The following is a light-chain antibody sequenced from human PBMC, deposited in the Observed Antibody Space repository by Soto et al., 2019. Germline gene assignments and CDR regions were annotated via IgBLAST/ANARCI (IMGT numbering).Light chain of an antibody. J-gene: IGKJ1*01. CDR1: QSLDSRY. CDR2: GTS. Sequence: EVVLTQSPGTLSLAPGERATLSCRASQSLDSRYFSWYQQIPGQAPRLLMYGTSSRATDIPDRFSGSGSGTDFTLTISRLEPADFEVYYCQHYDVSQWTFGQGTKLDI. V-gene: IGKV3-20*01. CDR3: QHYDVSQWT.